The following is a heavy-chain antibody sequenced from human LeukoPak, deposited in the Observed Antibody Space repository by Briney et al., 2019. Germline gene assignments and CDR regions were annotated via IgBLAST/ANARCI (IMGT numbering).Heavy chain of an antibody. J-gene: IGHJ4*02. D-gene: IGHD5-18*01. CDR3: ARGGMRDTAMVLFDY. CDR2: INPNSGGT. Sequence: GASVKVSCKASGYTFTGYYMHWVRQAPGQGLEWMGWINPNSGGTNYAQKFQGWVTVTRDTSISTAYMELSRLRSDDTAVYYCARGGMRDTAMVLFDYWGQGTLVTVSS. V-gene: IGHV1-2*04. CDR1: GYTFTGYY.